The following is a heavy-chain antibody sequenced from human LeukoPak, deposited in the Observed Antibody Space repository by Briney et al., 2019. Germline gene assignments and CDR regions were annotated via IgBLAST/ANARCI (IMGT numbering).Heavy chain of an antibody. CDR2: INSDGSST. V-gene: IGHV3-74*01. Sequence: PGGSLRLSCAASGFTFSNYWMHWVRQAPGKGLVWVSRINSDGSSTSYADSVKGRFTISRDNAKNTLYLQMNSLRAEDTAVYYCARVSSGSYFGYYYYMDVWGKWTTVTVSS. CDR3: ARVSSGSYFGYYYYMDV. CDR1: GFTFSNYW. D-gene: IGHD1-26*01. J-gene: IGHJ6*03.